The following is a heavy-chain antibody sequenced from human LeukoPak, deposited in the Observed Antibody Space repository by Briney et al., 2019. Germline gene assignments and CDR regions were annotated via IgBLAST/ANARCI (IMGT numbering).Heavy chain of an antibody. V-gene: IGHV3-23*01. CDR1: GFTFSSYA. CDR3: AKGDCSSTTCSGFYGMDV. D-gene: IGHD2-2*01. Sequence: GGSLRLSCAASGFTFSSYAMSWVRQAPGKGPEWVSTTSGGSTYYADSVEGRFTISRDNSKSTLYLRMNSLRAEDTAVYYCAKGDCSSTTCSGFYGMDVWGRGTTVTVSS. CDR2: TSGGST. J-gene: IGHJ6*04.